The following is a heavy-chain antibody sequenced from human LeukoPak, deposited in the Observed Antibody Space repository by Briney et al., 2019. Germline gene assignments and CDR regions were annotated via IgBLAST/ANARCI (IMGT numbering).Heavy chain of an antibody. J-gene: IGHJ3*02. D-gene: IGHD6-19*01. Sequence: GGSLRLSCAASGFSLGKYWMSWFRQAPERGLEGVANINQDVSEKYYVDSVKGRFTISRDNADNSVYLQMNNLKAGDTAVYYCARYGNGEWLAHYSFEIWGQGTMVTVSS. CDR1: GFSLGKYW. CDR3: ARYGNGEWLAHYSFEI. CDR2: INQDVSEK. V-gene: IGHV3-7*01.